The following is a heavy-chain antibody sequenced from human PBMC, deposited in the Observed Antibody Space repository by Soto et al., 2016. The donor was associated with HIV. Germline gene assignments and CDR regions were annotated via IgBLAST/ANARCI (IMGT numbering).Heavy chain of an antibody. D-gene: IGHD3-10*01. CDR2: ISRTGSTI. CDR3: AREAVNYNYAMDV. Sequence: EVQLVESGGGLVKPGGSLRLSCEASGFTFSSYSINWVRQAPGRGLEWVSYISRTGSTIYYAASVEGRFTISRDNAKNSLSLQMNNLRAEDTAVYYCAREAVNYNYAMDVWGQGTNGHRLL. CDR1: GFTFSSYS. J-gene: IGHJ6*02. V-gene: IGHV3-48*04.